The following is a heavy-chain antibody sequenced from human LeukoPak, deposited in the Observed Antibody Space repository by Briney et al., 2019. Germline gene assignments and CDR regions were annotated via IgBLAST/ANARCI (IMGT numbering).Heavy chain of an antibody. D-gene: IGHD3-3*01. CDR1: GFTFTTYA. J-gene: IGHJ4*02. CDR3: AKVLLYQGIDS. V-gene: IGHV3-23*01. Sequence: PGGSLRLSCAASGFTFTTYAMSWVRQAPGKGLEWVSTVSDRDGSTYYADSVKGRFTISRDNSKNTLYLQMSSLRAEDTAIYYCAKVLLYQGIDSWGQGTLVTVSS. CDR2: VSDRDGST.